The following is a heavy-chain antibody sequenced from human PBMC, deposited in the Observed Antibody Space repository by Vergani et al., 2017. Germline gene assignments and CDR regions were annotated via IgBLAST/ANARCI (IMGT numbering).Heavy chain of an antibody. CDR1: GGSISSSSYY. CDR3: GRHAVRGGSCYRCWFDP. J-gene: IGHJ5*02. CDR2: IYYSGST. D-gene: IGHD2-15*01. V-gene: IGHV4-39*01. Sequence: QLQLQESGPGLVKPSETLSLTCTVSGGSISSSSYYWGWIRQPPGKGLEWIGSIYYSGSTYYNPSLKSRVTISVDTSKNQFSLKLSSVTAADTAVYYCGRHAVRGGSCYRCWFDPWGQGTLVTVSS.